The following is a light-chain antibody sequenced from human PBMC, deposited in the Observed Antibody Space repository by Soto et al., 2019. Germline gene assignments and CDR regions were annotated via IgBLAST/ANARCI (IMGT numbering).Light chain of an antibody. J-gene: IGKJ2*01. CDR3: QQYGSSPYT. CDR2: GAS. CDR1: QSVSSSY. V-gene: IGKV3-20*01. Sequence: EIVLTQSPGTLSLSPGERATLSCRASQSVSSSYLAWYQQKPGQAPRLLIYGASSRATGIPDRFSGSGSGTDFTRTISRLEPEDFAVYYCQQYGSSPYTFVQGTKLEIK.